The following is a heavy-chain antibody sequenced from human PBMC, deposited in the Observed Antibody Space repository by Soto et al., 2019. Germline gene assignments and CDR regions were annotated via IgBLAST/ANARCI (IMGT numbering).Heavy chain of an antibody. J-gene: IGHJ6*02. V-gene: IGHV3-30*18. CDR3: AKDDDSSGYYMFYYYGMDV. CDR1: GFTFSSYG. Sequence: GGSLRLSCAASGFTFSSYGMHWVRQAPGKGLEWVAVISYDGSNKYYADSVKGRFTISRDNSKNTLYLQMNSLRAEDTAVYYCAKDDDSSGYYMFYYYGMDVWGQGTTVTVSS. CDR2: ISYDGSNK. D-gene: IGHD3-22*01.